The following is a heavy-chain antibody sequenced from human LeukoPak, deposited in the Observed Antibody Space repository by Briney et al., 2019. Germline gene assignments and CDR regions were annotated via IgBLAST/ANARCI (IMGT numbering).Heavy chain of an antibody. D-gene: IGHD7-27*01. Sequence: GGSLRLSCTASGFTFGDYAMSWVRQAPGKGLEWVGFIRSKAYGGTTEYAASVKGRFTISRDDSKSIAYLQMNSLKTEDTAVYYCTRFLTPAWVYYYQGMDVWGQGTTGTVSS. V-gene: IGHV3-49*04. J-gene: IGHJ6*02. CDR1: GFTFGDYA. CDR2: IRSKAYGGTT. CDR3: TRFLTPAWVYYYQGMDV.